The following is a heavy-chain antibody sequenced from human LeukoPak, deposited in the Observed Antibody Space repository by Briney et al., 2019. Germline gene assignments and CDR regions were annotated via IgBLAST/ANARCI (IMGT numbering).Heavy chain of an antibody. CDR2: ISYDGSNK. CDR1: GFTFSGYG. CDR3: AKVGSDYGDPRGWLDP. V-gene: IGHV3-30*18. J-gene: IGHJ5*02. Sequence: GGSLRLSCAASGFTFSGYGMHWVRQAPGKGLEWVAVISYDGSNKFYADSVKGRFTISRDNSKNTLDLQMNSLRAEDTAVCYCAKVGSDYGDPRGWLDPWGQGTLVTVSS. D-gene: IGHD4-17*01.